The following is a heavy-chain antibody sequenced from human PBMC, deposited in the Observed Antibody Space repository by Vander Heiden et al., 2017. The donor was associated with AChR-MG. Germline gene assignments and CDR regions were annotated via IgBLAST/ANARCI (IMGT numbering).Heavy chain of an antibody. Sequence: EVQLVESGGGLVKPGGSLTLSCAASGLPFTTYSLTVVRQAPGKGLEWVSSISSSSSYIYYADSVKGRFTISRDNAKNSLYLQMNSLRAEDTAVYYCARDPQYDFWSGYYRREGWFDPWGQGTLVTVSS. D-gene: IGHD3-3*01. CDR2: ISSSSSYI. CDR3: ARDPQYDFWSGYYRREGWFDP. V-gene: IGHV3-21*01. J-gene: IGHJ5*02. CDR1: GLPFTTYS.